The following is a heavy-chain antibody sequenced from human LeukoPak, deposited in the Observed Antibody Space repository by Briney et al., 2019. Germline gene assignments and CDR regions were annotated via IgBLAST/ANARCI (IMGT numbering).Heavy chain of an antibody. CDR2: INPNSGVT. Sequence: ASVKVSCKASGYTFSGFYIHWVRQAPGQGLEWMGWINPNSGVTNYAQKLQGRVTITRDTSIDTAYMQLSRLRSDDTAVYYCARGEQLVWSYYYYYMDVWGKGTTVTISS. V-gene: IGHV1-2*02. J-gene: IGHJ6*03. D-gene: IGHD6-13*01. CDR1: GYTFSGFY. CDR3: ARGEQLVWSYYYYYMDV.